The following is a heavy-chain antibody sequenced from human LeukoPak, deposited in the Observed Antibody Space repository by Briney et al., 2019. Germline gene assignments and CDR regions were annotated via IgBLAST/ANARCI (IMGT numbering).Heavy chain of an antibody. Sequence: SETLSLTCAVSGGSISSGGYSWSWIRQPPGKGLEWIGYIYHSGSTYYNPSLKSRVTISVDRSKNQFSLKLSSVTAADTAVYYWARELGGYYGMAVRGQGPTVTVS. CDR1: GGSISSGGYS. CDR3: ARELGGYYGMAV. CDR2: IYHSGST. V-gene: IGHV4-30-2*01. J-gene: IGHJ6*02. D-gene: IGHD6-6*01.